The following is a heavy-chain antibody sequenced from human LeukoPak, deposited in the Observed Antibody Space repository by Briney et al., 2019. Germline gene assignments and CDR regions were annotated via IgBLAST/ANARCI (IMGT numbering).Heavy chain of an antibody. CDR1: GFTFSGFA. Sequence: GGTLRLSCAASGFTFSGFAMSWIRQAPGEGLEWVSSISRSGESTFYADSVRGRFTISRDNSKNTVSLQMESLRAEDTALYYCAKDYAVGSIDYWGQGTLVTVSS. CDR3: AKDYAVGSIDY. J-gene: IGHJ4*02. D-gene: IGHD3-16*01. V-gene: IGHV3-23*01. CDR2: ISRSGEST.